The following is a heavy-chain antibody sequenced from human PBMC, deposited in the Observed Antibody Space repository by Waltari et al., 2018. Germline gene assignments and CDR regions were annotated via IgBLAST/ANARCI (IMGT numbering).Heavy chain of an antibody. CDR2: ISSSSSYI. V-gene: IGHV3-21*01. Sequence: EVQLVESGGGLVKPGGSLRLSCAASGLTFSSYSLHWVRQAPGKGLEWVSSISSSSSYIYYADSVKGRFTISRDNAKNSLYLQMNSLRAEDTAVYYCARTLLGATCYWGQGTLVTVSS. D-gene: IGHD1-26*01. CDR1: GLTFSSYS. J-gene: IGHJ4*02. CDR3: ARTLLGATCY.